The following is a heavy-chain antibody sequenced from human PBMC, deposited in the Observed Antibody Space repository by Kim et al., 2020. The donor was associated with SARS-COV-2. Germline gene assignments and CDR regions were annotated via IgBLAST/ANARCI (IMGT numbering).Heavy chain of an antibody. Sequence: SRVTISVDTSKNQFSLKLSSVTAADTAVYYCARQYYDFWSGKYYYYGMDVWGQGTTVTVSS. J-gene: IGHJ6*02. V-gene: IGHV4-39*01. CDR3: ARQYYDFWSGKYYYYGMDV. D-gene: IGHD3-3*01.